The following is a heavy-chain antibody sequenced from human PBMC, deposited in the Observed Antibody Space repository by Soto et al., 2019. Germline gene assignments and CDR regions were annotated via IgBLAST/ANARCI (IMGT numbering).Heavy chain of an antibody. CDR1: GYTFTGYY. CDR3: AREGYDSSSCFDY. J-gene: IGHJ4*02. CDR2: INPNSGGT. Sequence: ASVKVSCKASGYTFTGYYMHWVRQAPGQGLEWMGWINPNSGGTNYAQKFQGWVTMTRDTSISTAYMELSRLRSDDTAVYYCAREGYDSSSCFDYWGQGTLVIVSS. V-gene: IGHV1-2*04. D-gene: IGHD3-22*01.